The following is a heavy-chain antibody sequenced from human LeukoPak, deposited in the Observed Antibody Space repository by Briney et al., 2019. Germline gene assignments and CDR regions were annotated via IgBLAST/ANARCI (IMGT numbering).Heavy chain of an antibody. CDR1: GYTFTGYY. CDR2: INPNSGGT. Sequence: ASVKVSCKASGYTFTGYYMHWVRQAPGQGLEWMGWINPNSGGTNYAQKFQGRVTMTRDTSISTAYMELSRLRSDDTAVYYCAREVEYCSGGSCYWFDPWGQGTLVTVSS. D-gene: IGHD2-15*01. J-gene: IGHJ5*02. V-gene: IGHV1-2*02. CDR3: AREVEYCSGGSCYWFDP.